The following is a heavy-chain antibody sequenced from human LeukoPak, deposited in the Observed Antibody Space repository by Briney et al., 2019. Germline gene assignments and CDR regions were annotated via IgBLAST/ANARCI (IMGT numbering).Heavy chain of an antibody. J-gene: IGHJ4*02. CDR3: ARHFLYYFDY. CDR2: ISSSSSTI. Sequence: PGGSLRLPCAASGFTFSSYNMNWVRQAPGKGLEWISYISSSSSTIYYADSVKGRFTIFRDNAKNSLYLQMNSLRDEDTAVYYCARHFLYYFDYWGQGTLVTVSS. V-gene: IGHV3-48*02. D-gene: IGHD3-3*02. CDR1: GFTFSSYN.